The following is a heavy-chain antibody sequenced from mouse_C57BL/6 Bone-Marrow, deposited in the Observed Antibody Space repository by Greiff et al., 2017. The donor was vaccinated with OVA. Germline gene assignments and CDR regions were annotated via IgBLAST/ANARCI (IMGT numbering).Heavy chain of an antibody. Sequence: EVQLQQSGAELVRPGASVKLSCTASGFNIKDDYMHWVKQRPEQGLEWIGWIDPENGDTEYASKFQGKATLTADTSSNTAYLQLSSLTSEDTAVYYCTTSSHYYGSSYVGYFDVWGTGTTVTVSS. CDR1: GFNIKDDY. V-gene: IGHV14-4*01. CDR3: TTSSHYYGSSYVGYFDV. J-gene: IGHJ1*03. CDR2: IDPENGDT. D-gene: IGHD1-1*01.